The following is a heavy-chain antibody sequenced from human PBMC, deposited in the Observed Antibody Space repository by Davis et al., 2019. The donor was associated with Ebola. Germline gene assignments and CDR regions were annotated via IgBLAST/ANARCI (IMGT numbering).Heavy chain of an antibody. Sequence: PGGSLTLSCAVSECKITTYDMHWVRQAPGKDLDWVASISHDEIKKHYIDAVKGRFTISRDNAKNTVFLQMNNLRVEDTAVYYCVRLRRGITVSGEGDFYGLDFWGQGTRVTVSS. CDR2: ISHDEIKK. D-gene: IGHD3-3*01. V-gene: IGHV3-33*04. CDR3: VRLRRGITVSGEGDFYGLDF. J-gene: IGHJ6*02. CDR1: ECKITTYD.